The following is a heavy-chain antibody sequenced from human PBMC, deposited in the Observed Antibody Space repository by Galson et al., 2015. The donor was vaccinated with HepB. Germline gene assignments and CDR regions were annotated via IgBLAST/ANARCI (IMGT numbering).Heavy chain of an antibody. Sequence: SLRLSCADSGFTFSSYAMSWVRQAPGKGLEWVSVISGSGGSTYYADSVKGRFTISRDNSKNTLYLQMNSLRAEDTAVYYCAKAKFHWSGYLGLDYYYFYYMDVWGKGTTVAVSS. CDR1: GFTFSSYA. CDR3: AKAKFHWSGYLGLDYYYFYYMDV. V-gene: IGHV3-23*01. J-gene: IGHJ6*03. D-gene: IGHD3-3*01. CDR2: ISGSGGST.